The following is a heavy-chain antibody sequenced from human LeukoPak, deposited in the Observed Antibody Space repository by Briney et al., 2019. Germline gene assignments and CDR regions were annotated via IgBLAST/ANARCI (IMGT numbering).Heavy chain of an antibody. Sequence: GGSLRLSCAASGFSFSSYWMSWVRQAPGKGLEWVANIKNDGSEKYYVDSMKGRFTISRDNANYSLYLQMNSLRAEDTAVYYCARRIAVAGTFDYWGQGTLVTVSS. CDR3: ARRIAVAGTFDY. D-gene: IGHD6-19*01. CDR1: GFSFSSYW. CDR2: IKNDGSEK. J-gene: IGHJ4*02. V-gene: IGHV3-7*01.